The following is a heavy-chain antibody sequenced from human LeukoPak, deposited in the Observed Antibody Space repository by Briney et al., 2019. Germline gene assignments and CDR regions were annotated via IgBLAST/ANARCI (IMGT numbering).Heavy chain of an antibody. CDR3: ARHRGNSAGYFDY. V-gene: IGHV3-64*01. CDR2: ISSNGGST. D-gene: IGHD4-23*01. J-gene: IGHJ4*02. CDR1: GFTFSSYA. Sequence: GGSLRLSCAASGFTFSSYAMHWVRQAPGKGLEYVSAISSNGGSTYYANSVKGRFTISRDNSKNTLYLQMGSLRAEDMAVYYCARHRGNSAGYFDYWGQGTLVTVSS.